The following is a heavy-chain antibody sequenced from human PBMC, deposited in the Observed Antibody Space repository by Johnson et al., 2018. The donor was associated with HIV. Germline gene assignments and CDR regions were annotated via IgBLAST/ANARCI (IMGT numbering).Heavy chain of an antibody. CDR1: GFTFDNYG. J-gene: IGHJ3*02. CDR2: IYSGGST. V-gene: IGHV3-15*06. D-gene: IGHD3-10*01. Sequence: VQLVESGGGLVQPGGSLRLSCAASGFTFDNYGMSWVRQGPGRGLEWVSVIYSGGSTYYAAPVKGRFTISRDDSKNTLYLQMNSLKTEDTAVYYCTTDYGDAFDIWGQGTMVTVSS. CDR3: TTDYGDAFDI.